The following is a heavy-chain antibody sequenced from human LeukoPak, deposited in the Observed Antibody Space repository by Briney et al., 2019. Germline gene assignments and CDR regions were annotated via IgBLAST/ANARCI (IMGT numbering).Heavy chain of an antibody. Sequence: GGSLRLSCAASGFTFSSYAMSWVRQAPGKGLEWVSAISGSGGSTYYADSVKGRFTISRDNSKNTLYLQMNSLGAEDTAVYYCAKKGFGALVIDYWGQGTLVPVSS. D-gene: IGHD3-10*01. CDR3: AKKGFGALVIDY. CDR1: GFTFSSYA. J-gene: IGHJ4*02. V-gene: IGHV3-23*01. CDR2: ISGSGGST.